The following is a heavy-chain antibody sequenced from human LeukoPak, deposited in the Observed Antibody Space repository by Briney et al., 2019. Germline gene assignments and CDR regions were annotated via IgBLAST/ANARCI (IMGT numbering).Heavy chain of an antibody. V-gene: IGHV4-31*03. D-gene: IGHD3-16*01. CDR3: ARYYSDAFDI. CDR2: IYYSGST. CDR1: GGSIGSGGYY. Sequence: ASETLSLTCIVSGGSIGSGGYYWSWIRQHPGKGLEWIGYIYYSGSTYYNPSLKSRITISVDTSKNQFSLKLSSVTAADTAVYYCARYYSDAFDIWGQGTMVTVSS. J-gene: IGHJ3*02.